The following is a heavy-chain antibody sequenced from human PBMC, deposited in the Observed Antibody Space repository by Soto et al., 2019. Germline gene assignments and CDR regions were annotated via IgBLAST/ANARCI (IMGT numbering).Heavy chain of an antibody. J-gene: IGHJ4*01. V-gene: IGHV3-30-3*01. CDR2: ISYDGSNK. Sequence: GGTLRLSCAASGFTFSSYAMHWVRQAPGKGLEWVAVISYDGSNKYYADSVKGRFTISRDNSKNTLYLQMNSLRAEDTAVYYCARAGYDSSGPTKYYFDYWDQGTLLTVSS. CDR3: ARAGYDSSGPTKYYFDY. D-gene: IGHD3-22*01. CDR1: GFTFSSYA.